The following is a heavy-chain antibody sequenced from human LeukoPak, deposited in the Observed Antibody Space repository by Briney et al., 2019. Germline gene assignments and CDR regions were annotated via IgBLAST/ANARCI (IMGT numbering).Heavy chain of an antibody. D-gene: IGHD3-9*01. V-gene: IGHV4-38-2*01. CDR2: IYHSGST. CDR1: GYSISRGYY. J-gene: IGHJ6*04. Sequence: SETLSLTCAVSGYSISRGYYWGWIRQPPGKGLEWIGSIYHSGSTYYNPSLKSRVTISVDTSKHQSSLKLSSVTAADTAVYYCARGLTRYYYGMDVWGKGTTVNVSS. CDR3: ARGLTRYYYGMDV.